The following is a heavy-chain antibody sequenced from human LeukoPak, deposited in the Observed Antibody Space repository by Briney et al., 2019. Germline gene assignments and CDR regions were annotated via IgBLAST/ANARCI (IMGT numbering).Heavy chain of an antibody. Sequence: SETLSLTCTVSGGSISSYYWSWIRQPPGKGLEWIGYIYYSGSTNYNPSLKSRVTISVDTSKNQFSLKLSSVTAADTAVYYCARDRFDDSSGYYYHYYYYMDVWGKGTTVTVSS. V-gene: IGHV4-59*12. CDR2: IYYSGST. D-gene: IGHD3-22*01. CDR1: GGSISSYY. CDR3: ARDRFDDSSGYYYHYYYYMDV. J-gene: IGHJ6*03.